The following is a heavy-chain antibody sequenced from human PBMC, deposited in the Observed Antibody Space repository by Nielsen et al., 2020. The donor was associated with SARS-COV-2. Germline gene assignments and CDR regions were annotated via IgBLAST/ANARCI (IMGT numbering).Heavy chain of an antibody. J-gene: IGHJ4*03. V-gene: IGHV3-9*01. Sequence: GGSLRLSCAVSGFNFGSYAMHWVRQAPGKGLEWVSGISSNSDSTEYADSVKDRLTISRDNSKNTLYLQMNSLRAEDTAVYYCAREQLVYFDYWGQGTMVTVSS. CDR2: ISSNSDST. CDR3: AREQLVYFDY. D-gene: IGHD6-13*01. CDR1: GFNFGSYA.